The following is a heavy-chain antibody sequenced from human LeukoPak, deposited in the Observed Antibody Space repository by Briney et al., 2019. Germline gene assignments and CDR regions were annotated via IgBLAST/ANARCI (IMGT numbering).Heavy chain of an antibody. CDR2: IYYSGST. CDR1: GGSISSYY. Sequence: PSETLSLTCTVSGGSISSYYWSWIRQPPGKGLEWIGYIYYSGSTNYNPSLKSRVTISVDTSKNQFSLKLSSVTAADTAVYYCARTTESYWGQGTLVTVSS. D-gene: IGHD2/OR15-2a*01. J-gene: IGHJ4*02. CDR3: ARTTESY. V-gene: IGHV4-59*01.